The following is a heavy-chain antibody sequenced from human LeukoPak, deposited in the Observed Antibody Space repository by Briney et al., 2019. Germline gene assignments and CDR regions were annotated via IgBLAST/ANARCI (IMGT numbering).Heavy chain of an antibody. J-gene: IGHJ3*02. CDR1: GFTFTSYW. V-gene: IGHV5-51*01. CDR3: ARGAVRGVIVPRGAFDI. CDR2: IYPGDSDT. Sequence: GGSLRLSCAASGFTFTSYWIGWVRQMPGKGLEWMGIIYPGDSDTRYSPSFQGQVTISADKSISTAYLQWSSLKASDTAMYYCARGAVRGVIVPRGAFDIWGQGTMVTVSS. D-gene: IGHD3-10*01.